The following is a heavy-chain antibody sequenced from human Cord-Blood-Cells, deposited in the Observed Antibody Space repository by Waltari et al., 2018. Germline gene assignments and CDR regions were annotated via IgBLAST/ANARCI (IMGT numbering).Heavy chain of an antibody. CDR2: IKQDGREK. CDR1: GFTFSGYW. J-gene: IGHJ5*02. CDR3: ARWVGNWFDP. Sequence: EVQLVESGGGLVQPGGSLRLSCAASGFTFSGYWMSWVRQAPGKGLEWVAKIKQDGREKYYVDSVKGRFTISRDNAKNSLYRQMNSLRAEDTAVYYCARWVGNWFDPWGQGTLVTVSS. V-gene: IGHV3-7*01.